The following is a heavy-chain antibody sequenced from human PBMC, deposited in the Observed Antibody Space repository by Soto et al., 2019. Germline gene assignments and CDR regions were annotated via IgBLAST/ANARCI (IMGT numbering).Heavy chain of an antibody. Sequence: PGGSLRLSCAASGFPFSSYAMSWVRHAPDKGLEWVSAIGFTGDSTFYADSVKGRFTISRDNSKNTLYLQMNSLRAEDTPVYFCARRFSSPSFYLNYWAQGTLVTVSS. J-gene: IGHJ4*02. V-gene: IGHV3-23*01. CDR2: IGFTGDST. D-gene: IGHD6-13*01. CDR3: ARRFSSPSFYLNY. CDR1: GFPFSSYA.